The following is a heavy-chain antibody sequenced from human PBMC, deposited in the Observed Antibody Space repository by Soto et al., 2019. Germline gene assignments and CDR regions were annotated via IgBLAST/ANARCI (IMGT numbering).Heavy chain of an antibody. Sequence: EVQLLESGGGLVQPGGSLRLSCTASGFTFSSYAMSWVRQAPGKGLEWVSAISGSGGSTYYADSVKGRFTISRDNSKNTLYLHMNSLRAEDTAVYYCAEAYGVGDYFDYWGQGTLVTVSS. D-gene: IGHD4-17*01. CDR3: AEAYGVGDYFDY. CDR1: GFTFSSYA. V-gene: IGHV3-23*01. CDR2: ISGSGGST. J-gene: IGHJ4*02.